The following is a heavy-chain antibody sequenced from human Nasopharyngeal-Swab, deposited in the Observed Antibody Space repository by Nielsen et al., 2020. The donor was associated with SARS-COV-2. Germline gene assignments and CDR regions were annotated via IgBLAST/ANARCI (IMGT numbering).Heavy chain of an antibody. CDR2: IWYDGSNK. J-gene: IGHJ6*02. CDR1: GFTFSSYG. Sequence: GESLKISCAASGFTFSSYGMHWVRQAPGKGLEWVAVIWYDGSNKYYADSVKGRFTISRDNSKNTLYLQMNSLRAEDTAVYYCAALHSSSWTVYYYYGMDVWGQGTTVTVSS. CDR3: AALHSSSWTVYYYYGMDV. D-gene: IGHD6-13*01. V-gene: IGHV3-33*01.